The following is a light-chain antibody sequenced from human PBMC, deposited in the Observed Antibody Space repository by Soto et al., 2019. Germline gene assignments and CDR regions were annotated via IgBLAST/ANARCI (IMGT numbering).Light chain of an antibody. Sequence: DIPMAQSPSSLSASVGDRVTITCRASQSISNYLNWYQVKPGKAPKLLIYAASTLQSGVSSRFSGSGSGTDFTLTIFGVQPEDFATYFCQQTYTPLWTFGQGTKVDI. CDR1: QSISNY. CDR2: AAS. V-gene: IGKV1-39*01. J-gene: IGKJ1*01. CDR3: QQTYTPLWT.